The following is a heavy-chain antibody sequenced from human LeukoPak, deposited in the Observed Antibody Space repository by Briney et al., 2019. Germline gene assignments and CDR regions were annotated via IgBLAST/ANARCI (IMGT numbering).Heavy chain of an antibody. D-gene: IGHD2-2*01. CDR1: GCTFSSYS. V-gene: IGHV3-48*01. Sequence: PGGSLRLSCAASGCTFSSYSMNWVRQAPGKGLEWISYISNTISITYYADSVKGRFTISRYNAKNSLYLQMNSLRAEDTAVYYCARGPTHIPATWGQGTLVTVSS. CDR2: ISNTISIT. J-gene: IGHJ4*02. CDR3: ARGPTHIPAT.